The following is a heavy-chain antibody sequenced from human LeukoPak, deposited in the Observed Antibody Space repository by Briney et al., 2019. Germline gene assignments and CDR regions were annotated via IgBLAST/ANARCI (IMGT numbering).Heavy chain of an antibody. Sequence: GGSLRLSCAASGFTFSSYGMHWVRQAPGNGLEWVAVIRYDGSNKYYADSVKGRFTISRDNSKNTLYLQMNSLRAEDTAVYYCARDVYCSSTSCATNWFDPWGQGTLVTVSS. CDR2: IRYDGSNK. D-gene: IGHD2-2*01. CDR3: ARDVYCSSTSCATNWFDP. CDR1: GFTFSSYG. V-gene: IGHV3-33*01. J-gene: IGHJ5*02.